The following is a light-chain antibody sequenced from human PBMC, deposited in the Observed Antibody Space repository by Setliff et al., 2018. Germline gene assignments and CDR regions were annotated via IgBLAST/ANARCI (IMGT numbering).Light chain of an antibody. Sequence: QSALAQPASVSESPGQSITISCTGTSSDVGYYNFVSWYQQHPGKAPKLMIYDVTDRPSGISNRFSGSKSGYTAYLTISGLQTEDEAEYYCNAYASDTTYVFGSGTKVTVL. V-gene: IGLV2-14*03. CDR2: DVT. CDR1: SSDVGYYNF. J-gene: IGLJ1*01. CDR3: NAYASDTTYV.